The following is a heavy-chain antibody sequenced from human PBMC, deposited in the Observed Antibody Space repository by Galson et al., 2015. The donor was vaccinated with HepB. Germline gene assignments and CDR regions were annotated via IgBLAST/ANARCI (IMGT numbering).Heavy chain of an antibody. D-gene: IGHD3-10*01. CDR2: ISAYNGNT. J-gene: IGHJ4*02. V-gene: IGHV1-18*01. CDR1: GYTFTSYG. Sequence: SVKVSCKASGYTFTSYGISWVRQAPGQGLEWMGWISAYNGNTNYAQKLQGRVTMTTDTSTSTAYMELRSLRSDDTAVYYCARGDWFYGSGSYVYFDYWGQGTLVTVSS. CDR3: ARGDWFYGSGSYVYFDY.